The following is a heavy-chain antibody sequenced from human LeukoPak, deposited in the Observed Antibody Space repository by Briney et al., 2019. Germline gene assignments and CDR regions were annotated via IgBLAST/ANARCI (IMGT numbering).Heavy chain of an antibody. Sequence: SQTRSLTCAISGDSVSSNSAAWNWIRQSPSRGLEWLGRTYYRSKWYNDYAVSGKSRITINPDTSKNQFSLQLNSVTPEDTAVYYCARVSKWELPDPDAFDIWGQGTMVTVSS. J-gene: IGHJ3*02. CDR1: GDSVSSNSAA. CDR2: TYYRSKWYN. D-gene: IGHD1-26*01. CDR3: ARVSKWELPDPDAFDI. V-gene: IGHV6-1*01.